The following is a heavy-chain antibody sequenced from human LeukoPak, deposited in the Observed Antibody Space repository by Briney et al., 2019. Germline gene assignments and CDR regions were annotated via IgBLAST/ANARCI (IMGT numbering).Heavy chain of an antibody. CDR2: IYSGGST. J-gene: IGHJ4*02. CDR1: GFTFSSYA. Sequence: PGGSLRLSCAASGFTFSSYAMSWVRQAPGKGLEWVSVIYSGGSTYYADSVKGRFTISRDNSKNTLYLQMNSLRAEDTAVYYCARGPPYVDYYDSSGYFDYWGQGTLVTVSS. D-gene: IGHD3-22*01. CDR3: ARGPPYVDYYDSSGYFDY. V-gene: IGHV3-53*01.